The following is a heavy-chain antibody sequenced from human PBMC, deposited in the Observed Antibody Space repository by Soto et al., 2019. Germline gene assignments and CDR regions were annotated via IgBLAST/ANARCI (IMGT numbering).Heavy chain of an antibody. J-gene: IGHJ4*02. CDR2: IYYSGST. CDR3: ARDHYGDYGLDY. Sequence: SETLSLTCTVSGGSVSSGSYYWSWIRQPPGKGLEWIGYIYYSGSTNYNPSLKSRVTISVDTSKNQFSLKLSSVTAADTAVYYCARDHYGDYGLDYWGQGTLVTVSS. V-gene: IGHV4-61*01. CDR1: GGSVSSGSYY. D-gene: IGHD4-17*01.